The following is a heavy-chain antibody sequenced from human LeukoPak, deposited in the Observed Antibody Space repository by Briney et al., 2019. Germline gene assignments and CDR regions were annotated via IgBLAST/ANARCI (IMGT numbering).Heavy chain of an antibody. CDR2: IYTSGST. D-gene: IGHD6-13*01. V-gene: IGHV4-4*09. J-gene: IGHJ3*02. CDR3: ARLSKQLTAGNPFDI. CDR1: GGSISSYY. Sequence: SETLSLTCTVSGGSISSYYWSWIRQPPGKGLEWIGYIYTSGSTNYNPSLKSRVTISVDTSKNQFSLTLTSVTAADTAVYYCARLSKQLTAGNPFDIWGQGTMVAFSS.